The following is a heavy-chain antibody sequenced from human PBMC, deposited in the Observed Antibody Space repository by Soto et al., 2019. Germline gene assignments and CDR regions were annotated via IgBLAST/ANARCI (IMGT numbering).Heavy chain of an antibody. J-gene: IGHJ4*02. V-gene: IGHV4-34*01. CDR1: GGSFSGYY. Sequence: SETLSLTCAVYGGSFSGYYWSWIRQPPGKGLEWIGEINHSGSTNYNPSLKSRVTISVDTSKNQFSLKLSSVTAADTAVYYCARARSSSGYGSGYFDYWGQGXLVTVYS. D-gene: IGHD6-13*01. CDR3: ARARSSSGYGSGYFDY. CDR2: INHSGST.